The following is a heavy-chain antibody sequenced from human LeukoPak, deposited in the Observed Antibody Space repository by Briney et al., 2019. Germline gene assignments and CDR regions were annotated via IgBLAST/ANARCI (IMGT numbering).Heavy chain of an antibody. CDR1: GGSISSGGHY. V-gene: IGHV4-61*02. J-gene: IGHJ3*02. CDR3: ASFFGYSSSWPHDAFDI. Sequence: SQTLSLTCTVSGGSISSGGHYWSWIRQPAGKGLEYLGRIYSTGSTNYNPSLRSRVTISVDTSKNHFSLKLSSVTAADTAVYYCASFFGYSSSWPHDAFDIWGQGTMVTVSS. D-gene: IGHD6-13*01. CDR2: IYSTGST.